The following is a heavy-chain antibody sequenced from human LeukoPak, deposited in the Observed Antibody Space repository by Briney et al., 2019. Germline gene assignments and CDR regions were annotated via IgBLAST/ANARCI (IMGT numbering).Heavy chain of an antibody. CDR3: ARGERCSSTSCYAMSEYFQH. Sequence: ASVKVSCKVSGYTFTSYAMHWVRQAPGQRLEWMGWINAGNGNTKYSQKFQGRVTITRDTSASTAYMELSSLRSEDTAVYYCARGERCSSTSCYAMSEYFQHWGQGTLVTVSS. CDR2: INAGNGNT. J-gene: IGHJ1*01. V-gene: IGHV1-3*01. D-gene: IGHD2-2*01. CDR1: GYTFTSYA.